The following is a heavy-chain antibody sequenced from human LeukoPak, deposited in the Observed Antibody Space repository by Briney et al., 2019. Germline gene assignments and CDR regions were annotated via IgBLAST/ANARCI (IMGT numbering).Heavy chain of an antibody. CDR2: ISHSGST. J-gene: IGHJ4*02. CDR1: GGSVSSGGFY. D-gene: IGHD1-14*01. CDR3: ARGRNYFEY. Sequence: SETLSLTCSVSGGSVSSGGFYWTWSRHHPGEGLEWIGYISHSGSTFYNPPLKSRVIISGDTSKNQLSLRLNSVTAADTAVYYCARGRNYFEYWGQGILVSVSS. V-gene: IGHV4-31*03.